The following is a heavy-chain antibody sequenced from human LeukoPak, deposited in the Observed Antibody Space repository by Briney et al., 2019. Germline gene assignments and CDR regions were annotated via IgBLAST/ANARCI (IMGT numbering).Heavy chain of an antibody. Sequence: PSETLSLTCTVSGGSISSYYWSWIRQPAGKGLEWIGRIHVSGNTIYNPSLKSRVTVSVDTSKKQFSLNLRSVTAADTAVYYCARGLHYNILTGGMDVWGQGTTVIVSS. V-gene: IGHV4-4*07. CDR2: IHVSGNT. J-gene: IGHJ6*02. CDR1: GGSISSYY. D-gene: IGHD3-9*01. CDR3: ARGLHYNILTGGMDV.